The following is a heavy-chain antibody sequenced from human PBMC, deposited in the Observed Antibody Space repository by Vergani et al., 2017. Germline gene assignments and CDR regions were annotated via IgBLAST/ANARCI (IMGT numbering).Heavy chain of an antibody. CDR1: GFTFSNSA. J-gene: IGHJ4*02. Sequence: EVHLLESGGGQVEAGGSLRLSCVASGFTFSNSAMSWVRQTSGKGLEWVSAISARYPSTYYADSVKGRFTISRDNSKNMLYLQMNSLRAEDTAVYYCATAGAAYCRGAICYDFFEYWGQGTLVTVAS. CDR3: ATAGAAYCRGAICYDFFEY. V-gene: IGHV3-23*01. D-gene: IGHD2-15*01. CDR2: ISARYPST.